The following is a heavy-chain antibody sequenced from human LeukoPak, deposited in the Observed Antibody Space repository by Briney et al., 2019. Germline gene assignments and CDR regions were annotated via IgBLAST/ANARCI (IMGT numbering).Heavy chain of an antibody. CDR2: ISAYNGNT. J-gene: IGHJ4*02. V-gene: IGHV1-18*01. CDR1: GYTFTSYG. D-gene: IGHD4-17*01. Sequence: PRASVKVSCKASGYTFTSYGISWVRQAPGQGLEWMGWISAYNGNTNYAQKLQGRVTMTTDTSTSTAYMELRSLRSDDTAVYYCASSTLLDYGSLRKFDYWGQGTLVTVSS. CDR3: ASSTLLDYGSLRKFDY.